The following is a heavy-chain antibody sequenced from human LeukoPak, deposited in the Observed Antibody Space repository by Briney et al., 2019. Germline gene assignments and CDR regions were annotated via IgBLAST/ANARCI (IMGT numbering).Heavy chain of an antibody. CDR2: IYYSGTT. CDR3: TRHYHFIY. J-gene: IGHJ4*02. D-gene: IGHD3-3*02. Sequence: SETLSLTCTVSGGSISSSSYYWAWLRQPPGKGLEWIGSIYYSGTTSYNPSLKSRVTMSMDTSKNQFSLKLSSVTAADTAVYYCTRHYHFIYWGQGTLVTVSS. CDR1: GGSISSSSYY. V-gene: IGHV4-39*01.